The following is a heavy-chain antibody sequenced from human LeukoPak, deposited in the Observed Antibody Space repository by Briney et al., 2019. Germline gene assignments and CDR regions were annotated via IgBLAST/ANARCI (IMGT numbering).Heavy chain of an antibody. V-gene: IGHV4-59*01. CDR1: GGSISNYY. CDR2: IYYSGTT. CDR3: AREDPQTTVPEGMDV. J-gene: IGHJ6*02. Sequence: SETLSLTCTVSGGSISNYYWRWIRQSPGKGLEWIGYIYYSGTTNSNPSIKRRVTISVDTSKNQFSLPLRSVTAADTAVYYCAREDPQTTVPEGMDVWGQGTTVIVSS. D-gene: IGHD4-17*01.